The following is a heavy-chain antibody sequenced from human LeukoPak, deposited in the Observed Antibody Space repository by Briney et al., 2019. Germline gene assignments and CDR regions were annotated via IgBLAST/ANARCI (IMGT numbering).Heavy chain of an antibody. CDR1: GFTFSSYS. CDR2: ISGSGGTT. D-gene: IGHD6-13*01. Sequence: PGGSLRLSCAASGFTFSSYSMIWVRQAPGKGLEWVSSISGSGGTTYYADSVRGRFTISGDNSKNTLYLQMHSLRAEDTAVYYCAKGTYSSGWFLDSWGQGTLVTVSS. J-gene: IGHJ4*02. CDR3: AKGTYSSGWFLDS. V-gene: IGHV3-23*01.